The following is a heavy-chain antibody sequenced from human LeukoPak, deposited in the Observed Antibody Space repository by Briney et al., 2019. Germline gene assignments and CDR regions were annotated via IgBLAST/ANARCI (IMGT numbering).Heavy chain of an antibody. CDR3: AKDRYSGLNTIDY. V-gene: IGHV3-72*01. D-gene: IGHD6-13*01. J-gene: IGHJ4*02. Sequence: PGGSLRLSCAASGFTFSDHYMDWVRQAPGKGLEWVGRTRNKANSYTTEYAASVKGRFTISRDDSKNSLYLQMNSLRAEDTAVYYCAKDRYSGLNTIDYWGQGTLVTVSS. CDR2: TRNKANSYTT. CDR1: GFTFSDHY.